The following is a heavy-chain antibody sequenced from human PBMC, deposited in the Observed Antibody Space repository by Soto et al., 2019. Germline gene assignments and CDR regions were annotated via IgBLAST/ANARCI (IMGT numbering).Heavy chain of an antibody. J-gene: IGHJ5*02. CDR2: IYNSGST. D-gene: IGHD3-22*01. CDR3: ARGRHYYDSSGFDP. V-gene: IGHV4-31*03. Sequence: QVQLQESGPGLVKPSQTLSLTCTVSGFSISSGGYYWTWIRQHPGKGLDWIGYIYNSGSTYYKPSLKSRVIISADTSKNQLSLKLTSVTAADTAVYYCARGRHYYDSSGFDPWGQGTLVTVSS. CDR1: GFSISSGGYY.